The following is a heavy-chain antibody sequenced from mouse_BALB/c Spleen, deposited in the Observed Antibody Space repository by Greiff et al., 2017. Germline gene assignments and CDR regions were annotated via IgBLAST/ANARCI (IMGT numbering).Heavy chain of an antibody. V-gene: IGHV1S81*02. D-gene: IGHD2-2*01. CDR3: AREGDHYGYDVEVDY. CDR1: GYTFTSYW. J-gene: IGHJ2*01. Sequence: QVQLQQPGAELVKPGASVKLSCKASGYTFTSYWMHWVKQRPGQGLEWIGEINPSNGRTNYNEKFKSKATLTVDKSSSTAYMQLSSLTSEDSAVYYCAREGDHYGYDVEVDYWGQGTTLTVSS. CDR2: INPSNGRT.